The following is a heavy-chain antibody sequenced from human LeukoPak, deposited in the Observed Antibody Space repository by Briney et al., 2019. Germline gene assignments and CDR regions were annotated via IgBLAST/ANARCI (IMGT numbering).Heavy chain of an antibody. CDR3: AKGSLSLRQQLLTYYFDY. J-gene: IGHJ4*02. D-gene: IGHD6-13*01. CDR1: GFTFSSYA. V-gene: IGHV3-23*01. Sequence: GGSLRLSCAASGFTFSSYAMSWVRQAPGRGLEWVSAISGSGGTTYYADSVKGRFTIPRDNSKNTLYLQMNSLRAEDTAVYYCAKGSLSLRQQLLTYYFDYWGQGTLVTVSS. CDR2: ISGSGGTT.